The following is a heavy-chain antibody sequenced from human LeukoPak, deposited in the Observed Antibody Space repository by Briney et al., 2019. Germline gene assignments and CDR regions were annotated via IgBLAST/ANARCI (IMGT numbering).Heavy chain of an antibody. J-gene: IGHJ4*02. CDR1: GFTVSSNY. D-gene: IGHD6-13*01. V-gene: IGHV3-66*02. Sequence: GGSLRLSCAASGFTVSSNYTSWVRQAPGKGLEWVSVIYSGGSTYYADSVKGRFTISRDNSKNTLYLQMNSLRAEDTAVYYCASQEEQQLTFDYWGQGTLVTVSS. CDR2: IYSGGST. CDR3: ASQEEQQLTFDY.